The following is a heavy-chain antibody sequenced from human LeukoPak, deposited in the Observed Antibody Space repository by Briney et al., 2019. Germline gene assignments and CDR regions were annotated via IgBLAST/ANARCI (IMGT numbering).Heavy chain of an antibody. CDR1: GGTFSSYT. J-gene: IGHJ4*02. V-gene: IGHV1-69*04. CDR3: ARDAALTVTMAYY. CDR2: IIPILGIA. Sequence: SVKVSCKASGGTFSSYTISWVRQAPGQGLEWMGRIIPILGIANYAQKFQGRVTITADKSTSTAYMELSSLRSEDTAVFYCARDAALTVTMAYYWGQGTLVTVSS. D-gene: IGHD4-11*01.